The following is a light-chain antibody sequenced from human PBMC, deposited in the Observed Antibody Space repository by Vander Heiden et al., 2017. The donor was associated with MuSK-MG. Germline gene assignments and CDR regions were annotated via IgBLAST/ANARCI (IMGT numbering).Light chain of an antibody. CDR3: QSYDSSNRGV. CDR1: SGSIASND. Sequence: FMLTQPHSVSESPGKTVTISCTRSSGSIASNDVQWYQQRPGSAPTTVIYKDNQRPSGVPDRFSGSIDSSSNSASLTISGLKTEDEADYYCQSYDSSNRGVFGGGTKLTVL. J-gene: IGLJ3*02. CDR2: KDN. V-gene: IGLV6-57*03.